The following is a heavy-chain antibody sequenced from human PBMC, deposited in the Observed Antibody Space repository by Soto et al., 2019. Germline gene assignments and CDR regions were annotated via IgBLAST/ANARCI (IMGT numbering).Heavy chain of an antibody. D-gene: IGHD1-7*01. CDR3: AKNSFFDN. CDR2: ISIGGTT. V-gene: IGHV3-23*05. J-gene: IGHJ4*02. Sequence: GGSLRLSCAASGFTFDSYAMSWVRQAPGKGLEWVSSISIGGTTYYADSVKGRFTISRDNSRNTLYLQMNSLRAEDTAFYYCAKNSFFDNWGQGPLVTVSS. CDR1: GFTFDSYA.